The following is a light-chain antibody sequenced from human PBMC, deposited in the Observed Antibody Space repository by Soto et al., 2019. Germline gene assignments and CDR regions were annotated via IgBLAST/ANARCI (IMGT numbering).Light chain of an antibody. CDR2: WSS. V-gene: IGKV4-1*01. CDR1: RSVLFSSNNKNY. CDR3: QQYYGTPLT. J-gene: IGKJ1*01. Sequence: DIVMTQSPDSLAVSLGERATINCKSSRSVLFSSNNKNYLAWYQQKPGQPPQLLIYWSSTRESGVPDRFSGIVPGTDFTLTISSLQAEDVAVYYCQQYYGTPLTFGQGNKVEIK.